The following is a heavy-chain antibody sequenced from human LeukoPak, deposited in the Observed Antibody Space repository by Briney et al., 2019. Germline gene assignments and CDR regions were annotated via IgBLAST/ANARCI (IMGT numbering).Heavy chain of an antibody. D-gene: IGHD5-18*01. CDR3: ARRGYFYFDY. CDR1: GCTFSSYG. Sequence: GGSLRLSCAASGCTFSSYGMHWVRQAPGKGLEWVAVISYDGSNKYYADSVKGRFTISRDNSKNTLYLQMNSLRAEDTAVYYCARRGYFYFDYWGQGTLVTVSS. V-gene: IGHV3-30*03. CDR2: ISYDGSNK. J-gene: IGHJ4*02.